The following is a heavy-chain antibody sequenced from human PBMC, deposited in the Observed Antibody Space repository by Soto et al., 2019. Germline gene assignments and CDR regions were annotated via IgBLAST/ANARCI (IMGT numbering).Heavy chain of an antibody. V-gene: IGHV4-4*02. J-gene: IGHJ4*02. CDR1: GGSISSSNW. CDR3: ARGNFDY. Sequence: QVQLQESRPGLVKPSGTLSLTCDVSGGSISSSNWWCWVRQSPEKGLEWIGEIHNSGSTNYNPSLKSRVTISIDRSNNQFSLKLSSVTAADTAVYYCARGNFDYWGQGTLVTVSS. CDR2: IHNSGST.